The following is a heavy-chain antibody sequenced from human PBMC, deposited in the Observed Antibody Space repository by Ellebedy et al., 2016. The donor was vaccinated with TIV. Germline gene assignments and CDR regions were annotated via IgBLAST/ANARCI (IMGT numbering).Heavy chain of an antibody. CDR1: DY. CDR3: ARYVRGPCSAGSCYYYSMDV. Sequence: DYWMGWIRQHPGKGLEWIGYIYYSGTTYSNPSLKSRVTISVDTSKKQFSLSLRSVTAADTAVYYCARYVRGPCSAGSCYYYSMDVWGQGTTVTVSS. J-gene: IGHJ6*02. V-gene: IGHV4-31*02. D-gene: IGHD2-15*01. CDR2: IYYSGTT.